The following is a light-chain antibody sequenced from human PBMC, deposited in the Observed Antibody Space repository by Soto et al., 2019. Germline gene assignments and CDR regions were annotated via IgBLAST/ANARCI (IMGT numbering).Light chain of an antibody. J-gene: IGKJ4*01. V-gene: IGKV3-15*01. CDR1: QNIHNH. CDR2: DAI. Sequence: MSKYPATLSVSPGERSTPSCTAIQNIHNHMSWFLQNPGQTHRLLLYDAIIRAPDVPARFSGSWSGTEFTLTINSLQSEDFAVYYCQQYDAWPLTFGGGSKV. CDR3: QQYDAWPLT.